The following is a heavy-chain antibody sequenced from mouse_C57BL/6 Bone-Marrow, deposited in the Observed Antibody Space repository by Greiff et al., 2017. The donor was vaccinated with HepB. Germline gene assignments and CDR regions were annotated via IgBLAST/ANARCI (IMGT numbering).Heavy chain of an antibody. J-gene: IGHJ4*01. V-gene: IGHV3-6*01. CDR1: GYSITSGYY. CDR3: ARGNYYDYDRIMDY. CDR2: ISYDGSN. Sequence: EVKVEESGPGLVKPSQSLSLTCSVTGYSITSGYYWNWIRQFPGNKLEWMGYISYDGSNNYNPSLKNRISITRDTSKNQFFLKLNSVTTEDTATYYCARGNYYDYDRIMDYWGQGTSVTVSS. D-gene: IGHD2-4*01.